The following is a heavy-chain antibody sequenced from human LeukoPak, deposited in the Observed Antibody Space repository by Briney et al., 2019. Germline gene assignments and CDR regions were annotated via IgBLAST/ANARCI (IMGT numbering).Heavy chain of an antibody. Sequence: ASVKVSCKASEYTFTGYYIHWVRQAPGQGLEWMGWIDPNTGDSNYVQKFQGRVTMTRDTSISTAYMELSRLRSDDTAFYYCARIRYCGGISCYHNFDYWGQGTLVTASS. CDR1: EYTFTGYY. J-gene: IGHJ4*02. CDR3: ARIRYCGGISCYHNFDY. CDR2: IDPNTGDS. D-gene: IGHD2-2*01. V-gene: IGHV1-2*02.